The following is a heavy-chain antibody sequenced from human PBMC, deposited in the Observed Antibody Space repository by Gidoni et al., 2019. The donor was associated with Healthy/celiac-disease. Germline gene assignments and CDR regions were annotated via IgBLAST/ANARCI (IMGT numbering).Heavy chain of an antibody. V-gene: IGHV4-59*01. CDR2: IYYSGST. CDR3: ARGPHYYGSGSYYPFDY. J-gene: IGHJ4*02. D-gene: IGHD3-10*01. CDR1: GGSIRSYY. Sequence: QVQLQESGPGLVKPSETLSLTCTVSGGSIRSYYWSWIRQPPGKGLEWIGYIYYSGSTNYNPSLKSRVTISVDTSKNQFSLKLSSVTAADTAVYYCARGPHYYGSGSYYPFDYWGQGTLVTVSS.